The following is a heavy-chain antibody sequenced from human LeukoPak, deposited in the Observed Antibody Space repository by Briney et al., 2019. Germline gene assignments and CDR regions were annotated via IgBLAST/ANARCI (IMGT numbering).Heavy chain of an antibody. V-gene: IGHV3-23*01. CDR3: AKTDSGPSDY. Sequence: GGSLRLSCAASGFTFSRYTMNWVRQAPGKGLEWVSAISVSIVNTYYADSVKGRFTISRDNSKNTLYLQINSLRAEDTAVYYCAKTDSGPSDYWGQGTLVTGSS. CDR1: GFTFSRYT. J-gene: IGHJ4*02. CDR2: ISVSIVNT. D-gene: IGHD6-19*01.